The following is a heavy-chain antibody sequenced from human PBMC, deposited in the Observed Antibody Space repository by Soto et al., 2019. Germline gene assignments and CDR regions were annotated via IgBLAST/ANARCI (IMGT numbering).Heavy chain of an antibody. Sequence: WGSPRLSCAASGFTFSSYAMGWVRQAPGKGLEWVSAISGSGGSTYYADSVKGRFTISRDNSKNTLYLQMNSLRAEDTAVYYCAKGTSTGFDPWGQGTLVTVSS. D-gene: IGHD6-6*01. CDR1: GFTFSSYA. V-gene: IGHV3-23*01. CDR3: AKGTSTGFDP. CDR2: ISGSGGST. J-gene: IGHJ5*02.